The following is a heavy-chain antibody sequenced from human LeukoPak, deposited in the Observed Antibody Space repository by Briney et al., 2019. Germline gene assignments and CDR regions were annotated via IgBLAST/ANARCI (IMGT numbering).Heavy chain of an antibody. CDR3: ARVVSQAAPDWYMDV. D-gene: IGHD2-21*01. J-gene: IGHJ2*01. Sequence: SETLSLTCDVSGYAIGSSHYWGWIRQPPATGLQWIGHVNFHGTSAYNASLRNRVTISIEASKNRFSLRLTSVTGADAAIYYCARVVSQAAPDWYMDVWGGGTVVIVSS. CDR2: VNFHGTS. CDR1: GYAIGSSHY. V-gene: IGHV4-38-2*01.